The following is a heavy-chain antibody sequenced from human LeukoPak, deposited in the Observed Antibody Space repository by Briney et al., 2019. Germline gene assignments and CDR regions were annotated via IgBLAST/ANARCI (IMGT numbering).Heavy chain of an antibody. CDR3: ARAHCSGGSGYGWRYIDL. V-gene: IGHV4-30-2*01. D-gene: IGHD2-15*01. Sequence: PSETLSLTCAGSGGSISSGGYSWSWIRQPPGKGLEWIGYIYHSGSTYYNPSLKSRVTISVDRSKNQFSLKLSSVTAADTAVYYCARAHCSGGSGYGWRYIDLWGRGTLVTVSS. CDR2: IYHSGST. J-gene: IGHJ2*01. CDR1: GGSISSGGYS.